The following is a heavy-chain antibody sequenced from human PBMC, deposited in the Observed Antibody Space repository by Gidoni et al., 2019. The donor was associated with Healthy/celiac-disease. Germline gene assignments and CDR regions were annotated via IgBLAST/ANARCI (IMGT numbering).Heavy chain of an antibody. CDR3: ARVRTPHFGEENNWFDP. Sequence: QVPLQESGPGLGKPSEPLSLTCTASGVSISSYYWSWIRQRAGKGLGWIGRIYTSGSTNYNPSLKSRVTLSVDTSKNQFSLKLISVTAADTGVYYGARVRTPHFGEENNWFDPLGPWNTGHRLL. CDR2: IYTSGST. J-gene: IGHJ5*02. CDR1: GVSISSYY. V-gene: IGHV4-4*07. D-gene: IGHD3-10*01.